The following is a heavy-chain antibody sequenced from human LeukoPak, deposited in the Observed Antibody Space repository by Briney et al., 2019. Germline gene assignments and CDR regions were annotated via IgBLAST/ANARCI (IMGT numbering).Heavy chain of an antibody. Sequence: GGSLRLSCAASGFTVSSNYMSWVRQAPGKGLEWVSVIYSGGSTYYADSVKGRFTISRDNSKNTLYLQMNSLRAEDTAVYYCVSCDSSGYYFFDYWGQGTLVTVSS. CDR3: VSCDSSGYYFFDY. CDR1: GFTVSSNY. CDR2: IYSGGST. V-gene: IGHV3-66*01. J-gene: IGHJ4*02. D-gene: IGHD3-22*01.